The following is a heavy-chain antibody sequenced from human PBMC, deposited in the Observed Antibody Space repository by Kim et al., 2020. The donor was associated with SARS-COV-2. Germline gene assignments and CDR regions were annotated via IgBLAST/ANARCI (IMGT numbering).Heavy chain of an antibody. Sequence: ASVKVSCKASGHTFTSYAMNWVRQAPGQGLEWMGWINTNTGNPTYAQGFTGRFVFSLDTSVSTAYLQISSLKAEDTAVYYCARLGRSFYYDSSGYADYWGQGTLVTVSS. V-gene: IGHV7-4-1*02. D-gene: IGHD3-22*01. CDR1: GHTFTSYA. J-gene: IGHJ4*02. CDR2: INTNTGNP. CDR3: ARLGRSFYYDSSGYADY.